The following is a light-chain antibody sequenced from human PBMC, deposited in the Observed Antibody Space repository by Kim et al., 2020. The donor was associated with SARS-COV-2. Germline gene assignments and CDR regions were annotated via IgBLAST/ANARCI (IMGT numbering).Light chain of an antibody. CDR3: AAWDDTLSARV. CDR2: GNN. Sequence: GKSVTISCSGRTSNVGKTYVYWYQQLPGTAPRLLIYGNNKRPSGVPDRFSGSKSGTSASLAISGLRSEDEANYYCAAWDDTLSARVFGGGTQLTVL. V-gene: IGLV1-47*02. CDR1: TSNVGKTY. J-gene: IGLJ3*02.